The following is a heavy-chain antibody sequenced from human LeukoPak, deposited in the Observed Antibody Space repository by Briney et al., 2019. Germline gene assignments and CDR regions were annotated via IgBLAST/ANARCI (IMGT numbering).Heavy chain of an antibody. Sequence: SETLSLTCTVSGGSISSSSHSWGWIRQPPGKGLEWTGSIYYTGTTYYNPSLKSRVTISVDTSKNQFSLKLSSVTAADTAVYYCAQSLGSSNWIGNWFDPWGQGTLVTVSS. CDR2: IYYTGTT. D-gene: IGHD6-13*01. J-gene: IGHJ5*02. CDR1: GGSISSSSHS. V-gene: IGHV4-39*01. CDR3: AQSLGSSNWIGNWFDP.